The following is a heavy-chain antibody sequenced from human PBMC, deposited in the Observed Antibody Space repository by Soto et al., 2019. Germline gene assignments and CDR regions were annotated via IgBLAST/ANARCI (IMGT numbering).Heavy chain of an antibody. V-gene: IGHV3-48*01. J-gene: IGHJ3*02. Sequence: GGSLRLSCAASGFTFSSYAMSWVRQAPGKGLEWVSAISSSSSTIYYADSVKGRFTISRDNAKNSLYLQMNSLRAEDTAVYYCARDGYCSGGSCLLDAFDIWGQGTMVTVSS. D-gene: IGHD2-15*01. CDR1: GFTFSSYA. CDR2: ISSSSSTI. CDR3: ARDGYCSGGSCLLDAFDI.